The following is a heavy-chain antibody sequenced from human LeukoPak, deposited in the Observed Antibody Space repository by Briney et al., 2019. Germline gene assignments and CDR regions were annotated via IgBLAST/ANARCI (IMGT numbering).Heavy chain of an antibody. CDR3: AKDFYYDSGGYYSDYFDY. D-gene: IGHD3-22*01. Sequence: PGGSLRLSCAASGFTFSSYAMSWVRQAPGKGLEWVSAISGSGGSTYYADSVKGRFTISRDNSKNTLYLQMNSLRAEDTAVYYCAKDFYYDSGGYYSDYFDYWGQGTLVTVSS. J-gene: IGHJ4*02. V-gene: IGHV3-23*01. CDR1: GFTFSSYA. CDR2: ISGSGGST.